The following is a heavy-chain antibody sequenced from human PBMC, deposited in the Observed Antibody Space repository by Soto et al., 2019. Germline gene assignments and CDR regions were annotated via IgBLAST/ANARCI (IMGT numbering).Heavy chain of an antibody. Sequence: GGSLRLSCAASGFTFSSYAMHWVRQAPGKGLEWVAVISYDGSNKYYADSMKGRFTISRDNSKNTLYLQMNSLRAEDTAVYYCARDPKIVAYFDYWGQGTLVTVSS. V-gene: IGHV3-30-3*01. J-gene: IGHJ4*02. CDR1: GFTFSSYA. D-gene: IGHD3-22*01. CDR2: ISYDGSNK. CDR3: ARDPKIVAYFDY.